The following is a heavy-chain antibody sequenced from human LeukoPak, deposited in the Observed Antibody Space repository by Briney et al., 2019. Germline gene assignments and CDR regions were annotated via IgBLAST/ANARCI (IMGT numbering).Heavy chain of an antibody. CDR2: ISTSGST. CDR3: ASENFYDTGGQSMFLLWS. Sequence: SETLSLTRNVSVGSISNYYWSCGRQPAGKGRGWVGRISTSGSTYYDPSLRSRVTMSVDTSKNQFSLKLSSVTAADTAVYYCASENFYDTGGQSMFLLWSWGQGTLVIVSS. J-gene: IGHJ5*02. D-gene: IGHD3-22*01. V-gene: IGHV4-4*07. CDR1: VGSISNYY.